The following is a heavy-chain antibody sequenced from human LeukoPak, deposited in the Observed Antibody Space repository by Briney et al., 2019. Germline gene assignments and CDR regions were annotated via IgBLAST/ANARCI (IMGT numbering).Heavy chain of an antibody. CDR3: ARRGGSPLGAFDI. Sequence: SETLSLTCTVSGVSISNYDWSWIRQPPGKGLELLGYIYYSGSTNYNPSLNSRLTISVDTSKNQFSLKLSSVTAADTAVYYCARRGGSPLGAFDIWGQGTKVTVSS. D-gene: IGHD1-26*01. CDR2: IYYSGST. J-gene: IGHJ3*02. V-gene: IGHV4-59*01. CDR1: GVSISNYD.